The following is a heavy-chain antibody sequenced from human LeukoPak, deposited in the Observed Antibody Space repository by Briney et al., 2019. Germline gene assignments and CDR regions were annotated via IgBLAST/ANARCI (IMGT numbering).Heavy chain of an antibody. CDR3: ARVKDPGGYYYYYYMDI. CDR1: GGSISSSSSY. D-gene: IGHD3-16*01. J-gene: IGHJ6*03. Sequence: SETLSLTCSVSGGSISSSSSYWGWIRQPPGKGLEWIGSIYYSGSSFDNPALKSRVTISVDTSKNQFSLKVSSVTAADTAVYYCARVKDPGGYYYYYYMDIWGKGNTVTVSS. CDR2: IYYSGSS. V-gene: IGHV4-39*07.